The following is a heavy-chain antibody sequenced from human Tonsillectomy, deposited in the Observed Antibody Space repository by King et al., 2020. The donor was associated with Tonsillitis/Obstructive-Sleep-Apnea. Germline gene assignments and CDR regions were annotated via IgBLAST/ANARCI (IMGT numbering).Heavy chain of an antibody. Sequence: GQLVQSGAELRKPGESLKISCEASGYNFTTYWIGWVRQMPGKGLEWMGIINPADSDTTYSPSFQGQLTISVDKSIATAYLQWSSPKASDTAMYYCARPDDYVWGSYRHPGAFHIWGQGTMVTVSS. D-gene: IGHD3-16*02. CDR2: INPADSDT. CDR1: GYNFTTYW. CDR3: ARPDDYVWGSYRHPGAFHI. J-gene: IGHJ3*02. V-gene: IGHV5-51*01.